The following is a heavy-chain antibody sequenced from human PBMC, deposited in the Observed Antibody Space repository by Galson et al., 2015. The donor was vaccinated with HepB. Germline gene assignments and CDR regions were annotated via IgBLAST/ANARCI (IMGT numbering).Heavy chain of an antibody. Sequence: SLRLSCAASGFSFSSYGMHWVRQAPGKGLEWVAVISYDGSNKYYADSVKGRCTISRDNSKNTLYLQMNSLRAEDTAVYYCAKASGGTYYDWFDAWGQGTLVTVSS. D-gene: IGHD1-26*01. V-gene: IGHV3-30*18. CDR1: GFSFSSYG. CDR2: ISYDGSNK. CDR3: AKASGGTYYDWFDA. J-gene: IGHJ5*02.